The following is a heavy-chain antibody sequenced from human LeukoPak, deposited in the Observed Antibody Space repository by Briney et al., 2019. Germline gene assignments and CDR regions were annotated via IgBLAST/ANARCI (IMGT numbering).Heavy chain of an antibody. J-gene: IGHJ4*02. D-gene: IGHD5-18*01. Sequence: SETLSLTCTVSGGSISSGGYYWRWIRQPPGKGLEWIGYIYHSGSTYYNPSLKSRVTISVDRSKNQFSLKLSSVTAADTAVYYCARSEEAGADTALSYYFDYWGQGTLVTVSS. CDR1: GGSISSGGYY. CDR3: ARSEEAGADTALSYYFDY. V-gene: IGHV4-30-2*01. CDR2: IYHSGST.